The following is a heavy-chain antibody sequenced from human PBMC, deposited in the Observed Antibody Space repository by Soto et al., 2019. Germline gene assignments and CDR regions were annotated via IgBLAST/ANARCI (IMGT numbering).Heavy chain of an antibody. V-gene: IGHV3-23*01. CDR3: ARDLRIAARPGWFDP. CDR2: ISGSGGST. CDR1: GFTFSSYA. D-gene: IGHD6-6*01. J-gene: IGHJ5*02. Sequence: EVQLLESGGGLVQPGGSLRLSCAASGFTFSSYAMSWVRQAPGKGLEWVSAISGSGGSTYYADSVKGRFTISRDNSKNTLYLQMNSLRDEDTAVYYCARDLRIAARPGWFDPWGQGTLVTVSS.